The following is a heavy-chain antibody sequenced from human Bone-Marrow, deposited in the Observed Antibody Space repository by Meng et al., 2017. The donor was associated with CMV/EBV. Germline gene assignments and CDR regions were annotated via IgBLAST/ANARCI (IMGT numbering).Heavy chain of an antibody. CDR1: GGSISSSSYY. CDR2: IYYSGST. D-gene: IGHD2-2*01. Sequence: SETLSLTCTVSGGSISSSSYYWGWIRQPPGRGLEWIGSIYYSGSTYYNPSPKSRVTISVDTSKNQFSLKLSSVTAADTAVYYCARDRPYIVVVPAAPRGWFDPWGQGTLVTVSS. CDR3: ARDRPYIVVVPAAPRGWFDP. V-gene: IGHV4-39*07. J-gene: IGHJ5*02.